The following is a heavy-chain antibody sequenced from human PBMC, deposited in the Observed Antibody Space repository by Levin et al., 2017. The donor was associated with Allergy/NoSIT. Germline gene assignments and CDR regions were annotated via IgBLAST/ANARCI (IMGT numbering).Heavy chain of an antibody. D-gene: IGHD3-3*01. CDR3: ARQLGNFWSGYNYFDY. CDR1: GFTFSSYE. V-gene: IGHV3-48*03. Sequence: GESLKNSCAASGFTFSSYEMNWVRRAPGKGLEWVSYISSTGSTIYSADSVKGRLTISRDNAKNSLYLHMNSLRAEDTAVYYCARQLGNFWSGYNYFDYWGQGTLVTVSS. CDR2: ISSTGSTI. J-gene: IGHJ4*02.